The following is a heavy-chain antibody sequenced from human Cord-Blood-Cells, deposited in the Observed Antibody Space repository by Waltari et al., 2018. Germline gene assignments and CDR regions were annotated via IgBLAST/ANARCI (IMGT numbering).Heavy chain of an antibody. Sequence: QVQLVQSGAEVKKPRASVKVSCKASGYTFTGYYMHWVRQAPGQGREWMGWINPNSGGKNYAKKFQGRVTMTRDTSISTAYMELSRLRSDDTAVYYCARYQPLVQDAFDIWGQGTMVTVSS. V-gene: IGHV1-2*02. CDR1: GYTFTGYY. J-gene: IGHJ3*02. CDR3: ARYQPLVQDAFDI. D-gene: IGHD1-1*01. CDR2: INPNSGGK.